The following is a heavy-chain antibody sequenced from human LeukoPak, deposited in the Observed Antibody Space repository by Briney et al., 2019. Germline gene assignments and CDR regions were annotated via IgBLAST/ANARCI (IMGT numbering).Heavy chain of an antibody. CDR3: ASSQEDIVVVPAAIDY. J-gene: IGHJ4*02. CDR2: ISSSSSYI. Sequence: GGSLRLSCAASGFTFSSYSMNWVRQAPGKGLEWVSSISSSSSYIYYADSVKGRFTISRDNAKNSLYLQMNSLRAEDTAVYYCASSQEDIVVVPAAIDYWGQGTLVTVSS. V-gene: IGHV3-21*01. CDR1: GFTFSSYS. D-gene: IGHD2-2*01.